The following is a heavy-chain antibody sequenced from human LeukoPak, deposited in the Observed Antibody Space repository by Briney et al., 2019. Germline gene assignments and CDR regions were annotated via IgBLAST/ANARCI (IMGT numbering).Heavy chain of an antibody. CDR2: ISAYNGNT. J-gene: IGHJ4*02. Sequence: ASVKVSCKASGYIFTAYYMYWVRQAPGQGLEWMGWISAYNGNTDSAQKLQDRVTMTTDTSTSTAYMELRSLRSDDTAVYYCARHSFTYYYDSSGYSDYWGQGTLVTVSS. D-gene: IGHD3-22*01. CDR1: GYIFTAYY. V-gene: IGHV1-18*04. CDR3: ARHSFTYYYDSSGYSDY.